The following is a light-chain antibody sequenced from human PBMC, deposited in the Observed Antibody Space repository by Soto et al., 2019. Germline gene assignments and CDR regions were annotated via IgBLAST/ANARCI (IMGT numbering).Light chain of an antibody. CDR1: ESISRW. J-gene: IGKJ2*01. CDR2: RAS. CDR3: QQYKSYSPYT. Sequence: DILMTQSPSTLSASVGDRVTITCRSIESISRWLAWYQQKPGQAPKLLIHRASTLATGVPSRISGSGSGTDFTLTISNLQPDEFATYYCQQYKSYSPYTFGQGTKVDIK. V-gene: IGKV1-5*03.